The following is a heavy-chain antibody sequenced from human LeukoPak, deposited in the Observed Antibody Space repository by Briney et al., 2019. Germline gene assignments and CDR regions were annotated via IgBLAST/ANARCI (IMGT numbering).Heavy chain of an antibody. J-gene: IGHJ6*02. Sequence: GGSLRLSCAASAFTFSTYGMHWVRQAPGEGLEWVAFIRYDGSNKYYADSVKGRFTISRDNSKNTLYLQMNSLKTEDTAVYYCTTDPTNSNYYYYGMDVWGQGTTVTVSS. D-gene: IGHD4-23*01. CDR3: TTDPTNSNYYYYGMDV. V-gene: IGHV3-30*02. CDR2: IRYDGSNK. CDR1: AFTFSTYG.